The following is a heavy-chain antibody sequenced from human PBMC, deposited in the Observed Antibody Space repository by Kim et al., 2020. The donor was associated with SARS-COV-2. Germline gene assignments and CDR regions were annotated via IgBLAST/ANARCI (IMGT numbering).Heavy chain of an antibody. V-gene: IGHV3-30*01. Sequence: YYAGSVKGRFTISRDNSKNTLYLQMNSLRAEDTAVYYCAPAGIGSSAFDYWGQGTLVTVSS. J-gene: IGHJ4*02. CDR3: APAGIGSSAFDY. D-gene: IGHD6-19*01.